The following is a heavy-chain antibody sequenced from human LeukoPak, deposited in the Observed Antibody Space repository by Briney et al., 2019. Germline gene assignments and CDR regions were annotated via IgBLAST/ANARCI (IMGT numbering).Heavy chain of an antibody. D-gene: IGHD1-26*01. V-gene: IGHV1-2*06. Sequence: ASVKVSCXASGYTFTGYYMHWVRQARGQGLEWMARINPNSGGTNYAQKFQGRVTMTRDTSISTAYMELSRLRSDDTAVYYCARDKYSGNDAFDIWGQGTMVTVSS. J-gene: IGHJ3*02. CDR3: ARDKYSGNDAFDI. CDR1: GYTFTGYY. CDR2: INPNSGGT.